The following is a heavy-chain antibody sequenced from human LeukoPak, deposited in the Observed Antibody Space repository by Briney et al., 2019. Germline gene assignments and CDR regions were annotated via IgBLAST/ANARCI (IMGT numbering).Heavy chain of an antibody. CDR2: ISSSSSYI. CDR3: AREWEVRPSGLDY. Sequence: GGSLRLSCAASGFTFSSYSMNWVRQAPGKGLEWVSSISSSSSYIYYADSVKGRFTISRDNSKNTLFLRMNSLRAEDTAVYYCAREWEVRPSGLDYWGQGTLVTVSS. D-gene: IGHD1-26*01. V-gene: IGHV3-21*01. CDR1: GFTFSSYS. J-gene: IGHJ4*02.